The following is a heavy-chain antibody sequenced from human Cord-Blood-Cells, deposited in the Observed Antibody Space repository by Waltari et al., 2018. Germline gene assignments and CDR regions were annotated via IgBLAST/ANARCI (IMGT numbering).Heavy chain of an antibody. D-gene: IGHD6-6*01. J-gene: IGHJ6*03. V-gene: IGHV1-69*01. CDR1: GGTFSSYA. Sequence: QVQLVQSGAEVKKPGSSVKVSCKASGGTFSSYAISWVRQAPGQGLEWMGGIIPIFGTANYAQKFQGRVTITADESTSTAYMELSSLRSEDTAVYYCARDRGIAARWTEYYYYMDVWGKGTTVTVSS. CDR3: ARDRGIAARWTEYYYYMDV. CDR2: IIPIFGTA.